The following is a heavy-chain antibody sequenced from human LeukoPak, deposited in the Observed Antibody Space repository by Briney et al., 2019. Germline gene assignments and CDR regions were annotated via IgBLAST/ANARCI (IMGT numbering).Heavy chain of an antibody. CDR2: INHSGST. D-gene: IGHD5-12*01. CDR3: ASSKTYGGYAGPFDY. Sequence: PSETLSLTCAVYGGSFSGYYWSWIRQPPGKGLEWIGEINHSGSTNYNPSLKSRVTISVDTSKNQLSLKLSSVTAADTAVYYCASSKTYGGYAGPFDYWGQGTLVTVSS. J-gene: IGHJ4*02. V-gene: IGHV4-34*01. CDR1: GGSFSGYY.